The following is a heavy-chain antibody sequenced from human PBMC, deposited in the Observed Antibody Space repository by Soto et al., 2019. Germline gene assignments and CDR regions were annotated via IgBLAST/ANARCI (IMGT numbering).Heavy chain of an antibody. V-gene: IGHV4-31*03. Sequence: QVQLQESGPGLVKPSQTLSLTCTVSGGSISSGGYYWSWIRQHPGKGLEWIGYLYYSGSTYYNPSLKSRVTISVDTSKNQFSLKLSSLTAADTAVYYCARVWCGDCHHGMDVWGQGTTVTVSS. J-gene: IGHJ6*02. CDR2: LYYSGST. D-gene: IGHD2-21*02. CDR3: ARVWCGDCHHGMDV. CDR1: GGSISSGGYY.